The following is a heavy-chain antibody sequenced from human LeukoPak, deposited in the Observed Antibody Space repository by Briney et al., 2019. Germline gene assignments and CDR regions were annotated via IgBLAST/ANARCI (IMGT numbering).Heavy chain of an antibody. J-gene: IGHJ1*01. CDR2: ISSSSGYI. CDR1: GFTFSSYS. CDR3: ARDMTTVTTCYLQQ. V-gene: IGHV3-21*01. Sequence: GGSLRLSCAASGFTFSSYSMNWVRQAPGKGLEWVSSISSSSGYIYYADSVKGRFTISRDNAKNSLSLQMNSLRAEDTAVYYCARDMTTVTTCYLQQWGQGTLVTASS. D-gene: IGHD4-17*01.